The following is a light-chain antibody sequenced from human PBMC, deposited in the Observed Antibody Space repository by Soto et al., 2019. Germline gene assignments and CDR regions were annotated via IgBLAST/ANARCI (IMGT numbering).Light chain of an antibody. CDR2: DVN. CDR1: SSDVGAYDY. J-gene: IGLJ2*01. CDR3: SSYTNSGSVI. Sequence: QSALTQPASVSGSPGQSIAISCTGTSSDVGAYDYVSWYQQHPGKAPKLMINDVNHRPSGVSNRFSGSKSGNTASLTISGLQAEDEADYYCSSYTNSGSVIFGGGTKVTVL. V-gene: IGLV2-14*03.